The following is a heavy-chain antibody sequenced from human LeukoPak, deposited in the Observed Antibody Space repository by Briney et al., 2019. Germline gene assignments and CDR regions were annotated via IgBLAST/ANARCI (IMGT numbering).Heavy chain of an antibody. CDR1: GFTFSNCW. CDR3: ATYSSLNRREFQF. J-gene: IGHJ1*01. Sequence: GGSLRLSCEGSGFTFSNCWMGWVRQAPGKGLQWVANIKTDGSEKYYVDSVKGRFTISRDNAKNSLYLQMNSLRAEDTAVYYCATYSSLNRREFQFWGQGTLLTVSS. CDR2: IKTDGSEK. V-gene: IGHV3-7*01. D-gene: IGHD3-22*01.